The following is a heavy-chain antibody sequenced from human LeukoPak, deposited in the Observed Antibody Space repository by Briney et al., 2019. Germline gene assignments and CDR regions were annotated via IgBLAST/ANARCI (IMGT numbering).Heavy chain of an antibody. V-gene: IGHV3-21*01. CDR1: GSTFSSYS. J-gene: IGHJ5*02. CDR3: ARVTRSPFGWFDP. CDR2: ISGSSTYI. D-gene: IGHD4-17*01. Sequence: PGGSLRLSCAASGSTFSSYSMNWVRQAPGKGLEWVSSISGSSTYIYYTDSVKGRFTISRDNAKNSLYLQMNSLRAEDTAVYYCARVTRSPFGWFDPWGQGTLVTVSS.